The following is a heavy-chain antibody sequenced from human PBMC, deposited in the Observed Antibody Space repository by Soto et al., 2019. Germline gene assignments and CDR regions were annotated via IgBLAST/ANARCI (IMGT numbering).Heavy chain of an antibody. CDR2: FTGSGNT. J-gene: IGHJ4*02. CDR3: AREFASGSPNYDY. Sequence: GGSLRLSCAASGFTFSSYAMSWVRQAPEKGLEWVSTFTGSGNTYYADSVKGRFTISRDNSKNTLYLQMNSLRAEDTAVYYCAREFASGSPNYDYWGLGTLVTVPQ. CDR1: GFTFSSYA. D-gene: IGHD3-10*01. V-gene: IGHV3-23*01.